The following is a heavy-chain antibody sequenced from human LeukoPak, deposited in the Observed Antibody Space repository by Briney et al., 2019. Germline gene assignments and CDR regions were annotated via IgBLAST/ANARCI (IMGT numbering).Heavy chain of an antibody. V-gene: IGHV4-59*12. D-gene: IGHD5-18*01. CDR2: IYYSGST. J-gene: IGHJ4*02. Sequence: SETLSLTCTVSGGSISSYYWSWIRQPPGKGLEWIGYIYYSGSTDYNPSLKSRVTISVDTSKKQISLRLKSVTTADTAVYYCARDDVDTPPFDYLGQGTLVTVSS. CDR1: GGSISSYY. CDR3: ARDDVDTPPFDY.